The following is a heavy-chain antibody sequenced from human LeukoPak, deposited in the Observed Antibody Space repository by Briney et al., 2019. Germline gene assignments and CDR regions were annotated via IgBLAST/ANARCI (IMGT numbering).Heavy chain of an antibody. CDR1: GYTFTGYY. D-gene: IGHD6-19*01. CDR2: INPNSGGT. V-gene: IGHV1-2*02. J-gene: IGHJ4*02. CDR3: ATLAVAGTPLDY. Sequence: ASVKVSCKASGYTFTGYYMHWVRQAPGQGLEWMGWINPNSGGTNYAQKFQGRVTMTRGTSISTAYMELSRLRSDDTAVYYCATLAVAGTPLDYWGQGTLVTVSS.